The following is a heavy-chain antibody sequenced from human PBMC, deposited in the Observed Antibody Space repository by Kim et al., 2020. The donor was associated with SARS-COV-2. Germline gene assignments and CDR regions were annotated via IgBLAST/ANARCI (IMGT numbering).Heavy chain of an antibody. CDR3: ARSNTDSGYSGYDYGMDV. V-gene: IGHV1-69*13. CDR2: IIPIFGTA. D-gene: IGHD5-12*01. CDR1: GGTFSSYA. J-gene: IGHJ6*02. Sequence: SVKVSCKASGGTFSSYAISWVRQAPGQGLEWMGGIIPIFGTANYAQKFQGRVTITADESTSTAYMELSSLRSEDTAVYYCARSNTDSGYSGYDYGMDVWGQGTTVTVSS.